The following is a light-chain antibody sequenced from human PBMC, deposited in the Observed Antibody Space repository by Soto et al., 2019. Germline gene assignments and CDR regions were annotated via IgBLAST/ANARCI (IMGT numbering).Light chain of an antibody. CDR2: DAS. V-gene: IGKV1-17*01. Sequence: IQMTQSPSSLSASVGDRVTITCRASQGIRNDLGWYQQKPGKPHEXLIYDASRLQSGVPSRFSGSGYGTAGTLTISSLQTEDSATYYCLQHDRYPRTFGQGTKVDIK. CDR3: LQHDRYPRT. J-gene: IGKJ1*01. CDR1: QGIRND.